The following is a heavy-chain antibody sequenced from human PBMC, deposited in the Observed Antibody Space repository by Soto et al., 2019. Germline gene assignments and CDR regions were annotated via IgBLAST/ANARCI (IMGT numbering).Heavy chain of an antibody. D-gene: IGHD6-19*01. V-gene: IGHV4-59*01. CDR1: GGSISSYY. CDR3: ARVSSGWWYLDY. CDR2: IYYSGST. J-gene: IGHJ4*02. Sequence: SETLSLTCTVSGGSISSYYWSWIRQPPGKGLEWIGYIYYSGSTNYNPSLKSRVTISVNTSKNQFSLKLTSVTAADTAVYYCARVSSGWWYLDYWGRGTLVTVSS.